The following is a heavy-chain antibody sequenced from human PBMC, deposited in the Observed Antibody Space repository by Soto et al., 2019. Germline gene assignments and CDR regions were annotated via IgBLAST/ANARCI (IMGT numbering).Heavy chain of an antibody. D-gene: IGHD6-13*01. V-gene: IGHV4-59*01. CDR1: GGSINSYY. CDR2: IYYSGST. CDR3: ARGVGAAAGFFDY. Sequence: PSETLSLTCTVSGGSINSYYWSWIRQPPGKGLEWIGYIYYSGSTNYNPSLKSRVTISVDTSKNQFSLKLSSVTAADTAVYYCARGVGAAAGFFDYWGQGTLVTVPQ. J-gene: IGHJ4*02.